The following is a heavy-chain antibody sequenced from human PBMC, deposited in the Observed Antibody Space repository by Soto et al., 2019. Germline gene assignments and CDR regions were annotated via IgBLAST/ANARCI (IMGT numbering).Heavy chain of an antibody. CDR1: GYSFTSCW. Sequence: GESLKISCKGSGYSFTSCWVAWVRQMPGKGLEWMGIIYPGDSDIRYSPSFQGQVTISADKSINTAYLQWSSLKASDTAMYYCARPFDILAGLDYWGQGTLVADSS. V-gene: IGHV5-51*01. CDR3: ARPFDILAGLDY. CDR2: IYPGDSDI. J-gene: IGHJ4*02. D-gene: IGHD3-9*01.